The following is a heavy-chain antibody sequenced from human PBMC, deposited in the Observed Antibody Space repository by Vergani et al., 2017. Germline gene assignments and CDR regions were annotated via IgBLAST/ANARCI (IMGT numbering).Heavy chain of an antibody. D-gene: IGHD3-3*01. CDR1: GGSINSGGFY. J-gene: IGHJ6*03. CDR2: IYYSGST. V-gene: IGHV4-31*03. CDR3: AGSGADFWSCSIPHYYMDV. Sequence: QVQLQESGPGLVKPSQTLSLTCTVSGGSINSGGFYWSWIRQHPGKGLEWIGYIYYSGSTYYSPSLKSRVTISVDTSKNQFSLKLTSVTAADTAVYYCAGSGADFWSCSIPHYYMDVWGKGTTVTVSS.